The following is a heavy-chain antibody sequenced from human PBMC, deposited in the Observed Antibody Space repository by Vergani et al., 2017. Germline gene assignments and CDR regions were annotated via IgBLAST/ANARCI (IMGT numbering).Heavy chain of an antibody. CDR2: ISWNSGSI. CDR1: GFTFDDYA. J-gene: IGHJ4*02. CDR3: AKGLGGYDILTELDY. Sequence: VQLVESGGGVVQPGRSLRLSCAASGFTFDDYAMHWVRQAPGKGLEWVSGISWNSGSIGYADSVKGRFTISRDNAKNSLYLQMNSLRAEDTALYYCAKGLGGYDILTELDYWGQGTLVTVSS. V-gene: IGHV3-9*01. D-gene: IGHD3-9*01.